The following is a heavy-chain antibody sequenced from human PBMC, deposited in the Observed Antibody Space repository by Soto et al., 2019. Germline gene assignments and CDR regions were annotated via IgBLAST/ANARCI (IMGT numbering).Heavy chain of an antibody. D-gene: IGHD2-15*01. CDR3: ARDSLLKWYFDV. CDR1: GASISSNSHY. Sequence: SETLSLTCNVSGASISSNSHYWAWIRQPPGKGLEWIGSIFYSGRTYYNPSLKSRVTISVDTSKNQFSLKLSSVTAADTAVYYCARDSLLKWYFDVWGRGSLVTVS. V-gene: IGHV4-39*02. J-gene: IGHJ2*01. CDR2: IFYSGRT.